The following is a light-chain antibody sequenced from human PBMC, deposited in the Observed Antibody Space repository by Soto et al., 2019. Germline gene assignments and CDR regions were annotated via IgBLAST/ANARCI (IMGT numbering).Light chain of an antibody. CDR3: MQTLPTPYT. V-gene: IGKV2-28*01. CDR1: QSLLYGAGYMY. Sequence: DIVMTQSPLSLPVTPGEPASISCRSSQSLLYGAGYMYVDWYLQKPGQPPQLLIFLGSNRAPGVPDRFSGSVSGTDFTLKISRVETEDLGVYYCMQTLPTPYTFGQGTKLEIK. J-gene: IGKJ2*01. CDR2: LGS.